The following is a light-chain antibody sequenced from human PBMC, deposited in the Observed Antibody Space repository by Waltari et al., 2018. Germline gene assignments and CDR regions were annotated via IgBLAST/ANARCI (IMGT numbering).Light chain of an antibody. CDR2: GKN. CDR3: NSRDSSGNHVV. V-gene: IGLV3-19*01. Sequence: SSELTQDPAVSVAFGQTVRITCQGDRLRSYYASWYQQKPGQAPVLVISGKNNRPSGIPDRFSGSSSGNTASLTITGAQAEDEADYYCNSRDSSGNHVVFGGGTKLTVL. J-gene: IGLJ2*01. CDR1: RLRSYY.